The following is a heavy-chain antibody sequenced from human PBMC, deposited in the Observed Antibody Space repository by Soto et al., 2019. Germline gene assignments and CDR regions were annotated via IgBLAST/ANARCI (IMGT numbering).Heavy chain of an antibody. J-gene: IGHJ6*03. CDR3: ARGRGVDCSSTSCYGHYYYYYMDV. Sequence: SETLSLTCAVYGGSFSGYYWSWIRQPPGKGLEWIGEINHSGSTNYNPSLKSRVTISVDTSKNQFSLKLSSVTAADTAVYYCARGRGVDCSSTSCYGHYYYYYMDVWGKGTTVTVSS. D-gene: IGHD2-2*01. CDR2: INHSGST. V-gene: IGHV4-34*01. CDR1: GGSFSGYY.